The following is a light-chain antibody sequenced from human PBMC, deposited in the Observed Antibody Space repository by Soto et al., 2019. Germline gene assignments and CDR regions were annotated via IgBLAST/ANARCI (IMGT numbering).Light chain of an antibody. CDR1: ESVSSK. CDR3: QQYNGYYRT. Sequence: EIVMTQSPATLSVSRGERATVSCMASESVSSKLACYQQEPGQAPRLLIYGSSTRATGIPARFSGSGSGTEFTLTISSLQSEDFAIYYCQQYNGYYRTFGQGAKVDVK. CDR2: GSS. V-gene: IGKV3-15*01. J-gene: IGKJ1*01.